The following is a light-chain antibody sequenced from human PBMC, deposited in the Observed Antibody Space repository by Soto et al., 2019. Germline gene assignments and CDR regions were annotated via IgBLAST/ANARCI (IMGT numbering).Light chain of an antibody. V-gene: IGLV2-14*03. CDR1: SSVFGASDY. CDR3: SSYTSSSTSVV. CDR2: DVT. Sequence: QSALTQPASVSGSPGQSITISCTGTSSVFGASDYVSWYQHHPGRAPKLVIYDVTTRPSGVSNRFSGSKSGNTASLTISGLRAEDEADYYCSSYTSSSTSVVFGGGTKLTV. J-gene: IGLJ2*01.